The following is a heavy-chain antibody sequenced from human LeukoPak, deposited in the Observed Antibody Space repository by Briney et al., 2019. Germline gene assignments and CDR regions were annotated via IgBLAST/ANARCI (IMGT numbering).Heavy chain of an antibody. CDR1: GFTFSIYA. V-gene: IGHV3-23*01. D-gene: IGHD3-10*01. Sequence: GGSLRLSCTASGFTFSIYAMSWVRQAPGRGLEWVSAITSSGDTTFYADSVRGRFTISRDNSKNTLYLRMSSLRAEDTAVFYCAKDRPNYFGSNGHYYRRNGDSWGQGTLVTVSS. J-gene: IGHJ5*01. CDR3: AKDRPNYFGSNGHYYRRNGDS. CDR2: ITSSGDTT.